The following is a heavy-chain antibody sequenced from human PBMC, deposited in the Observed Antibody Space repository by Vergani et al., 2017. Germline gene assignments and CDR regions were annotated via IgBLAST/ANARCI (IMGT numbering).Heavy chain of an antibody. CDR3: ARVGYYGSGSCDY. J-gene: IGHJ4*02. CDR2: ISSSGSTI. CDR1: GFTFSSYS. V-gene: IGHV3-48*04. D-gene: IGHD3-10*01. Sequence: EVQLVESGGGLVQPGGSLRLSCAASGFTFSSYSMNWVRQAPGKGLEWVSYISSSGSTIYYADSVKGRFTISRDNAKNSLYLQMNSLRAEDTAVYYCARVGYYGSGSCDYWGQGTLVTVSS.